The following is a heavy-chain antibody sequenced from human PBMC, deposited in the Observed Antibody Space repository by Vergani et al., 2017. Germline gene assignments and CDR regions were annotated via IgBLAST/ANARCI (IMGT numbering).Heavy chain of an antibody. Sequence: QVQLVESGGGVVQPGRSLRLSCAASGFTFSSYGMHWVRQAPGKGLEWVAVISYDGSNKYYADSVKGRFTISRDNAKNTLYLQMNSLRAEDTAVYYCAKXKAYAIRGSDYYYYMDVWGKGTTVTVSS. V-gene: IGHV3-30*18. CDR1: GFTFSSYG. CDR2: ISYDGSNK. J-gene: IGHJ6*03. D-gene: IGHD2-8*01. CDR3: AKXKAYAIRGSDYYYYMDV.